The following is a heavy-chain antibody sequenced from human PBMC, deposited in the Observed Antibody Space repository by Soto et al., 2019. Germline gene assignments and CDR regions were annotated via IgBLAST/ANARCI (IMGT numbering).Heavy chain of an antibody. D-gene: IGHD2-21*02. CDR1: GFTFSSYA. Sequence: QVQLVESGGGVVQPGRSLRLSCAASGFTFSSYAMHWVRQAPGKGLEWVAVISYDGSNKYYADSVKGRFTISRDNSKNTLYRPMNSLRAEDTAVYYCARDEEVVVTYYFDYWGQGTLVTVSS. V-gene: IGHV3-30-3*01. CDR2: ISYDGSNK. J-gene: IGHJ4*02. CDR3: ARDEEVVVTYYFDY.